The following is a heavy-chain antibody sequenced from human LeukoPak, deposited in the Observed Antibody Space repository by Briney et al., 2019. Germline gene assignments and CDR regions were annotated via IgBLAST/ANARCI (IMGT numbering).Heavy chain of an antibody. CDR1: GYTFTSYA. CDR2: VSAYNGNT. D-gene: IGHD6-19*01. J-gene: IGHJ4*02. Sequence: ASVKVSCKASGYTFTSYAISWVRQAPGQGLEWMGWVSAYNGNTNYAQKLQGRVTMTTDTSTSTAYMELRSLRFDDTAVYCCARYSSGWPIDYWGQGTLVTVSS. V-gene: IGHV1-18*01. CDR3: ARYSSGWPIDY.